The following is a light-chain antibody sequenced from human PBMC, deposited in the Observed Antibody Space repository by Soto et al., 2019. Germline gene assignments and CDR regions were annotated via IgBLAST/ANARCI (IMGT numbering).Light chain of an antibody. V-gene: IGKV2-30*01. CDR1: QSLVYSDGNTY. CDR3: RKGTHWPPYS. Sequence: VVMTQSPLSLPVTLGQPASISCRSSQSLVYSDGNTYWGWVLHRPGQSPTRLTSNVSKRDSRASDILRGSGSGTDFTLTISRVEAEDVGIYYCRKGTHWPPYSFGQGTKVDIK. J-gene: IGKJ2*03. CDR2: NVS.